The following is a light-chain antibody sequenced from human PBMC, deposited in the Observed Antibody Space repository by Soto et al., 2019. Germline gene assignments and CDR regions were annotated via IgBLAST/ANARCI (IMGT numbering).Light chain of an antibody. CDR1: SSDVGGYNY. Sequence: QSALTQPPSASGSPGQSVTISCTGTSSDVGGYNYVSWYRQYPGGAPRLLLYGVTYRPSDVSTRFSGSKSGSTASLTISGLQADDEADYYCSSYTSLNTVIFGGGTKLTVL. CDR2: GVT. CDR3: SSYTSLNTVI. J-gene: IGLJ2*01. V-gene: IGLV2-14*01.